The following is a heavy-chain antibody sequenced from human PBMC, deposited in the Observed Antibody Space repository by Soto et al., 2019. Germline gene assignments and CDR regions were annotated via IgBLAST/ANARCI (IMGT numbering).Heavy chain of an antibody. CDR2: INHSGST. CDR3: ARGRRCSGRPYYYYYMDV. V-gene: IGHV4-34*01. D-gene: IGHD3-10*02. CDR1: GGSFSGYY. Sequence: QVQLQQWGAGLLKPSETLSLTCAVYGGSFSGYYWSWIRQPPGKGLEWIGEINHSGSTNYNPSLKSRATITVAPSKNQYSLKLSSVTAADTAVYYCARGRRCSGRPYYYYYMDVWGKGTTVTVSS. J-gene: IGHJ6*03.